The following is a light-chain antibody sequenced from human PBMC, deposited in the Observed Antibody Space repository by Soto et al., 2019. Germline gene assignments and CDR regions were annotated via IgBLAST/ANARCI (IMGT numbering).Light chain of an antibody. CDR1: QSVSSSY. CDR2: GAS. CDR3: QQYGSSGT. Sequence: IVLRQSPALLALSPGDRSTLSCRGSQSVSSSYLAWYQHKPGQAPRLLIHGASSRVTGIPARFSGSGSGTDFTLTISRLEPEDFAVYYCQQYGSSGTFGQGTKVDIK. V-gene: IGKV3-20*01. J-gene: IGKJ1*01.